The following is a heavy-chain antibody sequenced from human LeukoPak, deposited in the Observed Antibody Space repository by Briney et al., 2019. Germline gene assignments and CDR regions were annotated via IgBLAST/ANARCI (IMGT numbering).Heavy chain of an antibody. CDR1: GFTFAPYW. D-gene: IGHD3-3*01. J-gene: IGHJ4*02. Sequence: GGSLRLSCAASGFTFAPYWMTWVRQAPGKGLEYVAAMNRDGSEKYYVDSVKGRFTISRDNSKNSLYLQMDSLRAEDTAVYYCARGIEEWLYLYYWGQGALVTVAS. CDR3: ARGIEEWLYLYY. CDR2: MNRDGSEK. V-gene: IGHV3-7*04.